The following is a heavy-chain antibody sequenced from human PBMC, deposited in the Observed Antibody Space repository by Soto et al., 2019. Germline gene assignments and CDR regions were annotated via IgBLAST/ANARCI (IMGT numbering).Heavy chain of an antibody. CDR1: GSAFTSYG. Sequence: ASVQVSCKASGSAFTSYGISWVRQAPGQGLEWMGWISAYNGNTNYAQKLQGRVTMTTDTSTSTAYMELRSLRSDDTAVDYCGRDPDWSGYRPIYCDYMDVWGKGTTVTGSS. V-gene: IGHV1-18*01. J-gene: IGHJ6*03. D-gene: IGHD3-3*01. CDR2: ISAYNGNT. CDR3: GRDPDWSGYRPIYCDYMDV.